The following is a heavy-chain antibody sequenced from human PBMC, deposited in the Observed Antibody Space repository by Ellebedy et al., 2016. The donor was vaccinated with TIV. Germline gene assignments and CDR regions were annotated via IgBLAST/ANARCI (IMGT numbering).Heavy chain of an antibody. J-gene: IGHJ5*02. D-gene: IGHD3-16*01. CDR3: AKRGSYGDYAVQVNSWFDR. Sequence: GESLKISCVASGFSFRSYWMSWVRQAPGKGLEWVANLYQDGSTKYYVDSVKGRFNISRDNAKNSLFLQMNSLGVKDTAFYYCAKRGSYGDYAVQVNSWFDRWGRGTLVSVSS. CDR1: GFSFRSYW. CDR2: LYQDGSTK. V-gene: IGHV3-7*01.